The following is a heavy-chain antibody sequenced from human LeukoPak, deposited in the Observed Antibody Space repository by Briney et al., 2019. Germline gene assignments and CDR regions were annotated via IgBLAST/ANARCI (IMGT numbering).Heavy chain of an antibody. D-gene: IGHD3-3*01. J-gene: IGHJ4*02. V-gene: IGHV3-9*03. CDR3: AKDQAWSGSGLAFDY. Sequence: PGGSLRLSCAASGFTFDDYAMHWVRQAPGKGLEWVSGISWNSGSIGYADSVKGRFTISRDNAKNSLYLQMNSLRAEDMALYYCAKDQAWSGSGLAFDYWGQGTLVTVSS. CDR1: GFTFDDYA. CDR2: ISWNSGSI.